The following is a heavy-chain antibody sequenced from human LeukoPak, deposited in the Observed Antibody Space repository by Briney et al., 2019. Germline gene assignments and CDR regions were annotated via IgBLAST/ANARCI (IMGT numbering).Heavy chain of an antibody. V-gene: IGHV4-59*12. CDR1: RCSIIGYY. J-gene: IGHJ4*02. Sequence: SETLSLTCTVSRCSIIGYYWTWIRQPPGKGLQWIGYMYYSGTTKYNPSLKSRVTTSMDTSKNQFSLKVNSVTAADTAVYYCARVGFWSGSYTGYFDYWGQGALVTVSS. CDR2: MYYSGTT. D-gene: IGHD3-3*01. CDR3: ARVGFWSGSYTGYFDY.